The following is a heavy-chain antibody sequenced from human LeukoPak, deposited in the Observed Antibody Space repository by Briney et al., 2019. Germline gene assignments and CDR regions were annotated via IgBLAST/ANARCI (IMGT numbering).Heavy chain of an antibody. D-gene: IGHD1-26*01. CDR2: ISGSGGST. V-gene: IGHV3-23*01. Sequence: GGSLRLSCAASGFTFSSYAMSWVRQAPGKGLEWVSAISGSGGSTYYADSVKGRFTISRDNSKNTLYLQVNSLRAEDTAVYYCAKEGRIVGATTVRSYWGQGTLVTVSS. CDR1: GFTFSSYA. J-gene: IGHJ4*02. CDR3: AKEGRIVGATTVRSY.